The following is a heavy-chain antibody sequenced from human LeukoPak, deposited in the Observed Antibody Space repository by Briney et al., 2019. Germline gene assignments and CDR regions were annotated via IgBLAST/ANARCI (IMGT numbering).Heavy chain of an antibody. CDR1: RFTFSTYG. J-gene: IGHJ6*03. V-gene: IGHV3-23*01. D-gene: IGHD2-8*01. Sequence: GGSLRLSCVASRFTFSTYGMTWVRQAPGKGLEWVSTISDNGNRIFYAASVKDRFTISRDNSKNTVYLQMNSLRAEDTAVYYCAKDRCSNGVGCYYYYMDVWGKGTTVTISS. CDR3: AKDRCSNGVGCYYYYMDV. CDR2: ISDNGNRI.